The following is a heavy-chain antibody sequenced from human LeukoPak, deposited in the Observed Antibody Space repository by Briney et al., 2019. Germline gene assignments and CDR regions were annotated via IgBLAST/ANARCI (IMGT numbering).Heavy chain of an antibody. V-gene: IGHV4-34*01. CDR3: ARAYYYDSSGQEGYYYYGMDV. CDR2: INHSGST. Sequence: KTSETLSLTCAVYGGSFSGYYWSWIRQPPGKGLEWIGEINHSGSTNYNPSLKSRVTISVDTSKNQFSLKLSSATAADTAVYYCARAYYYDSSGQEGYYYYGMDVWGQGTTVTVSS. D-gene: IGHD3-22*01. J-gene: IGHJ6*02. CDR1: GGSFSGYY.